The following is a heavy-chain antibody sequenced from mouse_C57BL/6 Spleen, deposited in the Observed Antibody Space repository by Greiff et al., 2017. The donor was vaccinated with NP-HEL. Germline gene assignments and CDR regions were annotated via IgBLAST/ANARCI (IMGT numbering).Heavy chain of an antibody. D-gene: IGHD1-1*01. CDR1: GYAFSSSW. V-gene: IGHV1-82*01. CDR3: ARRPSSYYYAMDY. CDR2: IYPGDGDT. Sequence: VKLMESGPELVKPGASVKISCKASGYAFSSSWMNWVKQRPGKGLEWIGRIYPGDGDTNYNGKFKGKATLTADKSSSTAYMQLSSLTSEDSAVYFCARRPSSYYYAMDYWGQGTSVTVSS. J-gene: IGHJ4*01.